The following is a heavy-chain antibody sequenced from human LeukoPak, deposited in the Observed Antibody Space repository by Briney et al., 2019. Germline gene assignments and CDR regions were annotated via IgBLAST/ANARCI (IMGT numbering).Heavy chain of an antibody. CDR1: GGSISSYY. CDR3: ARHPLYSRYYFDY. V-gene: IGHV4-59*08. D-gene: IGHD6-13*01. CDR2: ISDIGSI. J-gene: IGHJ4*02. Sequence: SETLSLTCTVSGGSISSYYWSWIRQPPGKGLEWIAYISDIGSINYNPSLKSRVTISLDTSKNQFSLKLSSVTAADTAVYYCARHPLYSRYYFDYWGQGTLVTVSS.